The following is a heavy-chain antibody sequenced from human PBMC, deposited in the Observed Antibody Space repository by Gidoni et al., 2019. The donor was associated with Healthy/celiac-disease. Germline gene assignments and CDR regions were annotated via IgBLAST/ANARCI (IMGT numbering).Heavy chain of an antibody. J-gene: IGHJ6*02. CDR3: ARGAIMITFGGVIPRSGMDV. D-gene: IGHD3-16*02. V-gene: IGHV4-31*03. CDR1: GGSISSGGYD. Sequence: QVQLQESGPGLVKPSQPLSLTCPVSGGSISSGGYDWSWSRQHPGKGLEWIGYIYYSGGTYYNPSLKSRVTISVDTSKNQVSLKLSSVTAADTAVYYCARGAIMITFGGVIPRSGMDVWGQGTTVTVSS. CDR2: IYYSGGT.